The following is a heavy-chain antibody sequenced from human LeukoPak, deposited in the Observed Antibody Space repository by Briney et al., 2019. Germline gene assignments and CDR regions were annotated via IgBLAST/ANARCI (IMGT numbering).Heavy chain of an antibody. CDR3: ARRQGCSSTSCPPDS. D-gene: IGHD2-2*01. V-gene: IGHV4-4*02. J-gene: IGHJ4*02. CDR2: IYHGGST. CDR1: GASISSSKW. Sequence: SETLSLTCAVSGASISSSKWWSWVRQPPGKGLEWIGEIYHGGSTNFNPSLKSRVTMSVDKSKNQFSLNLSSVTAADTAVYYCARRQGCSSTSCPPDSWGQGTLVTVSS.